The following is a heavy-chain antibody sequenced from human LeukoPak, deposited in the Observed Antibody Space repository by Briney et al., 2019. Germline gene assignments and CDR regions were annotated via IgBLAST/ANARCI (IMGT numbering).Heavy chain of an antibody. D-gene: IGHD3-10*01. CDR1: GFTFSGSA. V-gene: IGHV3-73*01. Sequence: GGSLRLSCAASGFTFSGSAMHWVRQASEKGLEWVGRIRSKANSYATAYAASMKGRFTISRDDSKNTAYLQMNSLKTEDTAVYYCTSPGTPTLYYYYYYMDVWGKGTTVTVSS. J-gene: IGHJ6*03. CDR2: IRSKANSYAT. CDR3: TSPGTPTLYYYYYYMDV.